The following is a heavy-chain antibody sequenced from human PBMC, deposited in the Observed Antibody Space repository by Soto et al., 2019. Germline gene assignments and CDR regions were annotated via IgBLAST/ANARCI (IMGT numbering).Heavy chain of an antibody. Sequence: PGGSLRLSCEASGFTLRNYAMTWIRQAPGKGLEWVSLISANDVGTYYAESVKTRFTISTDQSRNTVYLQMDSLRADDTAIYYCAKAKNDYNWDNRPPFDYWGQGTFVTVS. CDR1: GFTLRNYA. D-gene: IGHD1-20*01. J-gene: IGHJ4*02. CDR2: ISANDVGT. CDR3: AKAKNDYNWDNRPPFDY. V-gene: IGHV3-23*01.